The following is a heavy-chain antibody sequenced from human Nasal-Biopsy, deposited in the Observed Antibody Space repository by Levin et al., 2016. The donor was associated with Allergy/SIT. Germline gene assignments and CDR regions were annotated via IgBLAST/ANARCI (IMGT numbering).Heavy chain of an antibody. D-gene: IGHD3-3*01. CDR3: ARRYYDPSTGYVFDY. V-gene: IGHV4-31*03. J-gene: IGHJ4*02. CDR2: IYHSGNT. Sequence: SETLSLTCSVSGVSISSRDYYWAWIHQLPGKGLEWIGYIYHSGNTYYNPSLKSRVSISEDTSKNQFSLKVRSVTAADTAVYYCARRYYDPSTGYVFDYWGQGTLVTVSS. CDR1: GVSISSRDYY.